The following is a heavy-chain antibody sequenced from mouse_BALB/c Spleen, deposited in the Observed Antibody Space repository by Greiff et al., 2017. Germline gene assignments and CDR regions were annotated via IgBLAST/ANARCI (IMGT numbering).Heavy chain of an antibody. D-gene: IGHD3-3*01. CDR3: ARGGTNYAMDY. V-gene: IGHV14-3*02. Sequence: EVHLVESGAELVKPGASVKLSCTASGFNIKDTYMHWVKQRPEQGLEWIGRIDPANGNTKYDPKFQGKATITADTSSNTAYLQLSSLTSEDTAVYYCARGGTNYAMDYWGQGTSVTVSS. J-gene: IGHJ4*01. CDR2: IDPANGNT. CDR1: GFNIKDTY.